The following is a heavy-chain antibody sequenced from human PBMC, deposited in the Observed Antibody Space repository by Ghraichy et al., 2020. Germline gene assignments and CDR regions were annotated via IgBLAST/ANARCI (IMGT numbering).Heavy chain of an antibody. D-gene: IGHD5-24*01. CDR3: ARHGGWLRQGGPCEFSHSWYSAL. Sequence: SETLSLTCTVSGGSISSSSYYWGWIRQPPGKGLEWIGSIYYSGSTYYNPSLKSRVTISVDTSKNQFSLKLSSVTTADTAVYYCARHGGWLRQGGPCEFSHSWYSALWGRATLASAS. V-gene: IGHV4-39*01. J-gene: IGHJ2*01. CDR2: IYYSGST. CDR1: GGSISSSSYY.